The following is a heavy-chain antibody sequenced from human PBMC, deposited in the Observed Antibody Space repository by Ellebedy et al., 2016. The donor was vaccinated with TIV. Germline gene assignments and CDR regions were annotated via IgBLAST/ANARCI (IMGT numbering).Heavy chain of an antibody. CDR2: ITESGGNT. V-gene: IGHV3-23*01. CDR3: ARGAVVGLIWSGYYCDY. J-gene: IGHJ4*02. D-gene: IGHD3-3*01. CDR1: GFTFSSHA. Sequence: PGGSLRLSCEASGFTFSSHAMRWVRQAPGKGLEWVSSITESGGNTYYADSVKGRFTISRDNSKDTLFLQMNSLRAEDTAIYFCARGAVVGLIWSGYYCDYWGQGSLVTVSS.